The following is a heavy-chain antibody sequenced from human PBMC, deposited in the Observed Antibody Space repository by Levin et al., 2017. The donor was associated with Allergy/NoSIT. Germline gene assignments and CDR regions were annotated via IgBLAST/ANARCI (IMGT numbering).Heavy chain of an antibody. CDR2: ISHSGNT. CDR1: SGSLNGYF. D-gene: IGHD3-22*01. V-gene: IGHV4-34*01. Sequence: SETLSLTCGVYSGSLNGYFWNWIRQPPGKGLEWVGEISHSGNTDYNPSLKGRVSVSVDRSKNQFSLKLTSVTAADTAVYYCARCDDSSGYYLGYWGQGTPVTVSS. J-gene: IGHJ4*02. CDR3: ARCDDSSGYYLGY.